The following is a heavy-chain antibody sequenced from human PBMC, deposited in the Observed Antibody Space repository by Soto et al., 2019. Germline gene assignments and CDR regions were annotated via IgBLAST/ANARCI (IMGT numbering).Heavy chain of an antibody. Sequence: GGSLRLSCAASGFTFSSYAMSWVRQAPGKGLEWVSAISGSGGSTYYADSVKGRFTISRDNSKNTLYLQMNSLRAEDTAVYYCAAAYDFWSGKDAFDIWGQGTMVTDSS. D-gene: IGHD3-3*01. V-gene: IGHV3-23*01. CDR2: ISGSGGST. CDR1: GFTFSSYA. CDR3: AAAYDFWSGKDAFDI. J-gene: IGHJ3*02.